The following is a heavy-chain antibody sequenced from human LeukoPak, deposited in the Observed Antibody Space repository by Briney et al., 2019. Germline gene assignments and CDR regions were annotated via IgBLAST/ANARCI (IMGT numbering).Heavy chain of an antibody. CDR2: IYYSGST. J-gene: IGHJ3*02. D-gene: IGHD3-22*01. CDR3: ARADRSDYYSAPNAFDI. Sequence: SQTLSLTCTVSGGSISSGGYYWSWIRQHPGKGLEWIGYIYYSGSTYYNPSLKSRVTISVDTSKNQFSLRLSSVTAADTAVYFCARADRSDYYSAPNAFDIWGQGTMVAVSS. CDR1: GGSISSGGYY. V-gene: IGHV4-31*03.